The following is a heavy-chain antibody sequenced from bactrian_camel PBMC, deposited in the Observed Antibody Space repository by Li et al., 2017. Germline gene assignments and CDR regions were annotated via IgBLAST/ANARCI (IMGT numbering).Heavy chain of an antibody. CDR2: IDGYGTRT. D-gene: IGHD7*01. CDR1: GDTISRYC. Sequence: HVQLVESGGGSVQAGGSLLLSCVASGDTISRYCMGWFRQVPDKAREEVARIDGYGTRTYAVSVKGRFAITRNNDKNILYLQMNSLKPEDTAKYYCAMAHGGGWAILDILQYVYWGQGTQVTVS. CDR3: AMAHGGGWAILDILQYVY. V-gene: IGHV3-2*01. J-gene: IGHJ4*01.